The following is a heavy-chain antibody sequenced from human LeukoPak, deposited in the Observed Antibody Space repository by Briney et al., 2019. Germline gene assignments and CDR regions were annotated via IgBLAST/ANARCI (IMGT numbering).Heavy chain of an antibody. CDR1: GGSISSSNYF. V-gene: IGHV4-39*01. Sequence: NPSETLSLTCTVSGGSISSSNYFCSWIRQPPGQELEWIASINYGGTTYYNPSLKSRVTISVDTSKNQFSLRLTSVTAADTAVYLCARYVVYGSGKYYFDYWGQGSLVSVSS. D-gene: IGHD3-10*01. J-gene: IGHJ4*02. CDR3: ARYVVYGSGKYYFDY. CDR2: INYGGTT.